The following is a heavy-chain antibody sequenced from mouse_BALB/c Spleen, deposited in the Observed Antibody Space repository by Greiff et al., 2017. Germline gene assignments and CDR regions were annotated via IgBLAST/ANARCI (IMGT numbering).Heavy chain of an antibody. Sequence: EVMLVESGGGLVQPGGSRKLSCAASGFTFSSFGMHWVRQAPEKGLEWVAYISSGSSTIYYADTVKGRFTISRDNPKNTLFLQMTSLRSEDTAMYYCARSYGYGGFDYWGQGTTLTVSS. D-gene: IGHD2-2*01. CDR1: GFTFSSFG. CDR3: ARSYGYGGFDY. CDR2: ISSGSSTI. J-gene: IGHJ2*01. V-gene: IGHV5-17*02.